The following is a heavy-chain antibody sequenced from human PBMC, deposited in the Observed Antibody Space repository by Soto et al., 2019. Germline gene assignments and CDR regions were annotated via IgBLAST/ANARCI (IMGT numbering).Heavy chain of an antibody. CDR3: ARDSTYYDYI. Sequence: SETLSLTCTVSGGSISSGGYYWSWIRQHPGKGLEWIGYIYYSGSTYYNPSLKSRVTISVDTSKNQFSLKLSSVTAADTAVYYCARDSTYYDYIWGQGTLVTVSS. CDR2: IYYSGST. J-gene: IGHJ4*02. V-gene: IGHV4-31*03. CDR1: GGSISSGGYY. D-gene: IGHD3-16*01.